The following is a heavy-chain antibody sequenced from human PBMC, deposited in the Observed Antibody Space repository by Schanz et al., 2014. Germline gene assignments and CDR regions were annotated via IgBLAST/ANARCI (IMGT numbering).Heavy chain of an antibody. J-gene: IGHJ4*02. CDR1: GDTFRSYT. D-gene: IGHD2-15*01. CDR2: IIPITGIT. CDR3: ATCSGGTCHAKPVLDN. Sequence: QVPLVQSGAEVKKPGSSVKVSCTASGDTFRSYTINWVRHAPGQGLEWMGRIIPITGITNYAQKFQGRVTITADTSTSTAYMELSSLRSEDTAVYYCATCSGGTCHAKPVLDNWGQGTLVTVSS. V-gene: IGHV1-69*02.